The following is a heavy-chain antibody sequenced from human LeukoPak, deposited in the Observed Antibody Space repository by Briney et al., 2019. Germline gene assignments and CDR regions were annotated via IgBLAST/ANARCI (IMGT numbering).Heavy chain of an antibody. CDR1: GGSISSSSYY. V-gene: IGHV4-61*05. Sequence: PSETLSLTCTVSGGSISSSSYYWGWIRQPPGKGLEWIGYIYYSGSTNYNPSLKSRVTISVDTSKNQFSLKLSSVTAADTAVYYCARARGYDSSGYCDYWGQGTLVTVSS. D-gene: IGHD3-22*01. J-gene: IGHJ4*02. CDR2: IYYSGST. CDR3: ARARGYDSSGYCDY.